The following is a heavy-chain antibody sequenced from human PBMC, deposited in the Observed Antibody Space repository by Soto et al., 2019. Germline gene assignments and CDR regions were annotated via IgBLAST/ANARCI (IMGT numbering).Heavy chain of an antibody. J-gene: IGHJ4*02. CDR2: IHYSGTT. Sequence: SVPLSLRSTVADTKIRDCGGSGIRQHPGTGLEWIENIHYSGTTNYNPSLESRVTLSVDKYNNQFSLKLSSVTAADTAVYYCARAGYWGGAWYFDYWGQGTLV. D-gene: IGHD2-21*01. V-gene: IGHV4-59*12. CDR1: DTKIRDCG. CDR3: ARAGYWGGAWYFDY.